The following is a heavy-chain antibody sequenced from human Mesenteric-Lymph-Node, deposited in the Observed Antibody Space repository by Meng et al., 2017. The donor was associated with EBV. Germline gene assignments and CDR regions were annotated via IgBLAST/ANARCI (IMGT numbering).Heavy chain of an antibody. CDR3: ARGGATY. D-gene: IGHD5-12*01. V-gene: IGHV3-21*01. CDR2: ISSSSSGI. J-gene: IGHJ1*01. CDR1: GFAFSSSS. Sequence: LVGSGGGLVKPGGSLRLSCAASGFAFSSSSMMWVRQAPGKGLEWVSSISSSSSGIYYADSVRGRFTISRDNADNSLYLQMTSLKAEDTAVYYCARGGATYWGQGTLVTASS.